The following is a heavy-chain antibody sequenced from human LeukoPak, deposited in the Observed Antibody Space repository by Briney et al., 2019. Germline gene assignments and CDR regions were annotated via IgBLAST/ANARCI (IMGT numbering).Heavy chain of an antibody. V-gene: IGHV3-20*04. CDR1: GFTFDDYG. Sequence: PGGSLRLSCAASGFTFDDYGMSWVRQAPGKGLEWVSGINWNGGSTGYADSVKGRFTISRDNAKNSLYLQMNSLGAEDTALYYCARELSPYCGGDCYSGGKDYWGQGTLVTVSS. J-gene: IGHJ4*02. CDR3: ARELSPYCGGDCYSGGKDY. D-gene: IGHD2-21*02. CDR2: INWNGGST.